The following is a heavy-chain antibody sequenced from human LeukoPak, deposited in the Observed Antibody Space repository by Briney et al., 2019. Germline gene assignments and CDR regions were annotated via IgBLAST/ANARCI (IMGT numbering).Heavy chain of an antibody. D-gene: IGHD1-26*01. CDR1: GFTFSNYM. CDR2: IKSDGITI. Sequence: PGGSLRLSCAASGFTFSNYMMHWVRQAPGKGLVWVSRIKSDGITITYADSVKGRLTISRDNSKNTLYLQMNSLRAEDTAVYYCAKERVGATLFDYWGQGTLVTVSS. J-gene: IGHJ4*02. CDR3: AKERVGATLFDY. V-gene: IGHV3-74*01.